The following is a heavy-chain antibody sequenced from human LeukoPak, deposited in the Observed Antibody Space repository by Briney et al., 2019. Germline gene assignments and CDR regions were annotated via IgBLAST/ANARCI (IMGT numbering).Heavy chain of an antibody. J-gene: IGHJ4*02. CDR2: INPNSGGT. V-gene: IGHV1-2*02. Sequence: ASVKVSCKASGYTFTGYYMHWVRQAPGQGLEWMGWINPNSGGTNYAQKFQGRVTMTGDTSISTAYMELSRLRSDDTAVYYCARDVVGAKTVYYFDYWGQGTLVTVSS. CDR3: ARDVVGAKTVYYFDY. D-gene: IGHD1-26*01. CDR1: GYTFTGYY.